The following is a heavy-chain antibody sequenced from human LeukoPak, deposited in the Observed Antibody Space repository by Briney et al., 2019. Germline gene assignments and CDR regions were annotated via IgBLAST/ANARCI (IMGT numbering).Heavy chain of an antibody. D-gene: IGHD6-13*01. CDR3: ARDLAAAAGTAPYYYYYYMDV. CDR1: GGSISSYY. CDR2: IYTSGST. J-gene: IGHJ6*03. V-gene: IGHV4-4*07. Sequence: SETLSLTCTVSGGSISSYYWSWIRQPAGKGLEWIGRIYTSGSTNYNPSLKSRVTMSVDTSKNQFSLKLSSVTAADTAVYYCARDLAAAAGTAPYYYYYYMDVWGKGTTVTISS.